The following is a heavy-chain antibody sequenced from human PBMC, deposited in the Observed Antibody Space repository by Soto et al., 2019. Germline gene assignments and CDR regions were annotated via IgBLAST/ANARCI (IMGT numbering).Heavy chain of an antibody. CDR3: ARGADTALVRGYNWFDP. J-gene: IGHJ5*02. CDR2: INHSGST. V-gene: IGHV4-34*01. CDR1: GGSFSDYY. Sequence: PSETLSLTCAIYGGSFSDYYWSWIRQPPGKGLEWIGEINHSGSTNYNPSLKSRVTMSVDTSKNQFSLRLNSVTAADTAVYCCARGADTALVRGYNWFDPWGQGTLVTVSS. D-gene: IGHD5-18*01.